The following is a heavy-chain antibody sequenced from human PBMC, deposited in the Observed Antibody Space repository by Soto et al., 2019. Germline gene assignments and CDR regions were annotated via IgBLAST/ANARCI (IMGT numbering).Heavy chain of an antibody. CDR2: ISSDGSDK. J-gene: IGHJ4*02. CDR3: VRGSDVARQELDY. Sequence: QVQVVESGGGVVQPGRSLRLSCAASGFTSSNFGMHWVRQAPGKGLEWVAAISSDGSDKYYLDSVKGRFIISRDNSKNTLFLQMNSLRVEDTAVYYCVRGSDVARQELDYWGQGTLVTVSS. CDR1: GFTSSNFG. D-gene: IGHD2-15*01. V-gene: IGHV3-30*03.